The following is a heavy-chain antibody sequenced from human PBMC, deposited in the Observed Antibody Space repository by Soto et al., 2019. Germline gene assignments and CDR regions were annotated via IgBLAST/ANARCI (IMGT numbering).Heavy chain of an antibody. V-gene: IGHV3-33*01. CDR2: IWYDGSKK. CDR3: ARGRGGSYGGNSAHFDI. CDR1: GFTISGFG. Sequence: QVQLVESGGGVVQPGTSLRLSCEASGFTISGFGMHWVRQAPGKGLEWVAVIWYDGSKKYYADCVKGRFTIPRDNSKNALHLQMNGLRAEDTAVYYCARGRGGSYGGNSAHFDIWGQGTLVTVSS. J-gene: IGHJ3*02. D-gene: IGHD4-17*01.